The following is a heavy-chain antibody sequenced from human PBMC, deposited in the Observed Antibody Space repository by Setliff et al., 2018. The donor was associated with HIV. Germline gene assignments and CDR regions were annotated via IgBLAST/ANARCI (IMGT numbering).Heavy chain of an antibody. V-gene: IGHV3-7*01. CDR1: GFTFSRYW. Sequence: GGSLRLSCAASGFTFSRYWMTWVRQAPGKGLEWVANIEQDGSEQFYVDSLKGRFTISRDNAKNSVYLQVRSLRVEDTAVYYCARGAAAHDYWGQGTLVTVSS. CDR2: IEQDGSEQ. D-gene: IGHD6-13*01. CDR3: ARGAAAHDY. J-gene: IGHJ4*02.